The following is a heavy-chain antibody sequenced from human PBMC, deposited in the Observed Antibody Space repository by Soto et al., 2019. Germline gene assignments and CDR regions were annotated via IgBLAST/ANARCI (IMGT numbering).Heavy chain of an antibody. V-gene: IGHV4-34*01. CDR1: GGSFSGYY. D-gene: IGHD4-17*01. CDR3: ATEGDFDDE. CDR2: INHSGST. Sequence: AETLSLTCAVYGGSFSGYYWSWIRQPPGKGLEWIGEINHSGSTNYILSLKSRVTISVDTSKNQFSLNLSSVTAADTAVYYCATEGDFDDEWGQGTMV. J-gene: IGHJ3*01.